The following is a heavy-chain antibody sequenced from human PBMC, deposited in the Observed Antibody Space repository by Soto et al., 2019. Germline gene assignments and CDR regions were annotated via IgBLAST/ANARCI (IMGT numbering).Heavy chain of an antibody. Sequence: QVQLVQSGAEVKKPGASVKVSCKASGYTFTSYGISWVRQAPGQGLEWMGWISAYNGNTNYAQKLQGRVTMTTDTSTCTAYMELRSLSSDDTAVYYCARDLGYDYVWGSYRGPYYYYGMDVWGQGTTVTVSS. CDR2: ISAYNGNT. J-gene: IGHJ6*02. V-gene: IGHV1-18*04. CDR3: ARDLGYDYVWGSYRGPYYYYGMDV. D-gene: IGHD3-16*01. CDR1: GYTFTSYG.